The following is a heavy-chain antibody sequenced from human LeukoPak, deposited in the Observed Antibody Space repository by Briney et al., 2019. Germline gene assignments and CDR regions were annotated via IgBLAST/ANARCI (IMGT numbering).Heavy chain of an antibody. V-gene: IGHV3-23*01. Sequence: PGGSLRLSCAASGFTFSNYAMNWVRLAPGKGLEWVSVISSGGGTTYYSDSVKGRFIISRDNSKNMLYLQMNSLRVDDTALYYCAKAGIAVLAIPEYCGQGTQVTVSS. CDR2: ISSGGGTT. CDR3: AKAGIAVLAIPEY. J-gene: IGHJ4*02. CDR1: GFTFSNYA. D-gene: IGHD2-21*01.